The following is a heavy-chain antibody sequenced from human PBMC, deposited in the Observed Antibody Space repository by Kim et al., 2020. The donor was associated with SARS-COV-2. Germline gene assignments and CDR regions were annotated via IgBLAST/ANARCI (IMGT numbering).Heavy chain of an antibody. CDR3: VKGGDFWSGYPYYFDY. Sequence: SVKGRFTISRDNSKNTLYLQMSSLRAEDTAVYYCVKGGDFWSGYPYYFDYWGQGTLVTVSS. D-gene: IGHD3-3*01. J-gene: IGHJ4*02. V-gene: IGHV3-64D*09.